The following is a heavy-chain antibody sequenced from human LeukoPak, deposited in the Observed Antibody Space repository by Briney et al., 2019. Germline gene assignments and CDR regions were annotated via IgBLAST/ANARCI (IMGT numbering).Heavy chain of an antibody. J-gene: IGHJ4*02. D-gene: IGHD5-18*01. CDR1: GFTFSSYA. CDR2: ISGSGGST. CDR3: ASVDTAMVTFDY. V-gene: IGHV3-23*01. Sequence: GGSLRLSRAASGFTFSSYAMSWVRQAPGKGLEWVSAISGSGGSTYYADSVKGRFTISRDNSKNTLYLQMDSLRAEDTAVYYCASVDTAMVTFDYWGQGTLVTVSS.